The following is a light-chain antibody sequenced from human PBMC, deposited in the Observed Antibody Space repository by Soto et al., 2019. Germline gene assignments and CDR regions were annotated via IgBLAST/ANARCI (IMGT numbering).Light chain of an antibody. Sequence: RTESPSCLSASVGERVTITCRASQSISSYLNWYQQRPGKAPKLLIHDASSLQSGVPSRFSGSGSGTDFALTINSLQPEDFATIYCQQTYSTPGRFGHGTKVAIK. CDR3: QQTYSTPGR. CDR2: DAS. J-gene: IGKJ1*01. V-gene: IGKV1-39*01. CDR1: QSISSY.